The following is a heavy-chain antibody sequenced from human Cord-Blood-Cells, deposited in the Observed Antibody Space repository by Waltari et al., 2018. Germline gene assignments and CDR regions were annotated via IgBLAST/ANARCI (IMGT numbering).Heavy chain of an antibody. V-gene: IGHV1-18*04. J-gene: IGHJ4*02. CDR1: GYTFTSYG. CDR2: ISAYNGNT. CDR3: AREITIFGVVIMLYYFDY. D-gene: IGHD3-3*01. Sequence: QVQLVQSGAEVKKPGASVKVSCKASGYTFTSYGISWVRQAPGQGLEWMGWISAYNGNTNYAQKLQGRVTMTTDTSTSTAYMELRSLRSDDTAVYYCAREITIFGVVIMLYYFDYWGQGTLVTVSS.